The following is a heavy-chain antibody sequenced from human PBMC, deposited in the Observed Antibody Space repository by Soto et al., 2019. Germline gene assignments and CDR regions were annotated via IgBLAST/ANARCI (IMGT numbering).Heavy chain of an antibody. Sequence: QVQLVESGGGVVQPGRSLRLFCAASGFTFSSYCMHWVRQAPGKGLEWVAVIWYDGSNKYYADSVKGRFTISRDNSKNTLYLQMNSLRAEDTAVYYCARGEQQLIGYWGQGTLVTVSS. CDR3: ARGEQQLIGY. CDR1: GFTFSSYC. J-gene: IGHJ4*02. D-gene: IGHD6-13*01. CDR2: IWYDGSNK. V-gene: IGHV3-33*01.